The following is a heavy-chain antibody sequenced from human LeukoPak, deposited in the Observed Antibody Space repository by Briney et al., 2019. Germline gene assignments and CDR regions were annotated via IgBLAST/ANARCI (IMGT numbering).Heavy chain of an antibody. Sequence: GASVKVSCKASGYTFSSYDINWVRQAAGQGLEWMGWMNPDSGNTGYAPKFQGRVTMTRSASISTAYMELSSLRSDDTAVYYCVREGSRWRDYFDYWGQGTLVTVSS. CDR1: GYTFSSYD. V-gene: IGHV1-8*02. D-gene: IGHD6-13*01. CDR3: VREGSRWRDYFDY. J-gene: IGHJ4*02. CDR2: MNPDSGNT.